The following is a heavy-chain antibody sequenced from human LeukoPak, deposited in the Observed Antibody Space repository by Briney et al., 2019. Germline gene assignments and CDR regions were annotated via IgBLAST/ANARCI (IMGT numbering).Heavy chain of an antibody. CDR2: INPNSGGT. CDR3: ARFPRELGATTTDY. Sequence: ASVEVSCKASGYTFTGSYMHWVRQAPGQGLEWMGRINPNSGGTNYAQKFQGRVTMTRDTSISTAYMELSRLRSDDTAVYYCARFPRELGATTTDYWGQGTLVTVSS. D-gene: IGHD1-26*01. J-gene: IGHJ4*02. CDR1: GYTFTGSY. V-gene: IGHV1-2*06.